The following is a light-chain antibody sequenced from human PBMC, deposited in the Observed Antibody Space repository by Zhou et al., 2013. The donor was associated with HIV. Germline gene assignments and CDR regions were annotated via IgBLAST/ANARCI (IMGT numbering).Light chain of an antibody. CDR3: QHFFIHPLT. CDR1: QGISSW. V-gene: IGKV1-12*01. J-gene: IGKJ4*01. Sequence: DIQMTQSPSSVSASVGDRVTITCRASQGISSWLAWYQQKPGKAPKLLIYDASTLESGVPSRFSGSGSGTDFALTISSLQPEDFATFYCQHFFIHPLTFGGGTRVEIK. CDR2: DAS.